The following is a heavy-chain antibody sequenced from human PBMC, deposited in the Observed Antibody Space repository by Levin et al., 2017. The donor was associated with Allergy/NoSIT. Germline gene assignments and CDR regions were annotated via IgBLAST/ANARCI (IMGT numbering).Heavy chain of an antibody. CDR1: GFTFSSYG. CDR3: ARSFRTHGDLHAFDI. J-gene: IGHJ3*02. V-gene: IGHV3-30*19. Sequence: PGGSLRLSCAASGFTFSSYGMHWVRQAPGKGLEWVAVILYDGGKKYNADSVKGRFTISRDTSKNTLYLQMDSLRVEDTAVYYCARSFRTHGDLHAFDIWGQGTLIIVSS. D-gene: IGHD4-17*01. CDR2: ILYDGGKK.